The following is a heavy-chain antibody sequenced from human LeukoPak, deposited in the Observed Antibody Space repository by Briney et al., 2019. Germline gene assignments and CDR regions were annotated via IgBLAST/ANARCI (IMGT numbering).Heavy chain of an antibody. V-gene: IGHV3-48*01. D-gene: IGHD3-22*01. CDR2: IGSSSSTI. Sequence: GGSLRLSCAASGFTFSLYSMNWVRQAPGKGLEWVSYIGSSSSTIYYADSVKGRFTISRDNAKNSLYLQMNSLRAEDTAVYYCGRGASSCYSSAWDWGQGTLVTVSS. J-gene: IGHJ4*02. CDR3: GRGASSCYSSAWD. CDR1: GFTFSLYS.